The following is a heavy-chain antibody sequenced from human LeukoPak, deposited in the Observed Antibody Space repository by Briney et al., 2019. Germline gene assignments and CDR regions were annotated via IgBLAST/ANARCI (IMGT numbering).Heavy chain of an antibody. CDR2: IYYSGST. CDR1: GGSISSSSYY. V-gene: IGHV4-39*07. CDR3: ASSPGRIAAHPSSFDY. J-gene: IGHJ4*02. D-gene: IGHD6-6*01. Sequence: PSETLSLTCTVSGGSISSSSYYWGWIRQPPGKGLEWIGSIYYSGSTYYNPSLKSRVTISVDTSKNQFSLKLSSVTAADTAVYYCASSPGRIAAHPSSFDYWGQGTLVTVSS.